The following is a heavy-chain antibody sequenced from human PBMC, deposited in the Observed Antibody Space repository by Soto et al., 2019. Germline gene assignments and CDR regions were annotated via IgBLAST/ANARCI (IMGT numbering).Heavy chain of an antibody. CDR3: ASSYDSTGYALGAFDI. D-gene: IGHD3-22*01. Sequence: PSETLSLTCTVSGGSISSGDYYWSWIRQPPGKGLEWIGYIYYSGSTYYNPSLKSRVTISVDTSKNQFSLKLSSVTAADTAVYYCASSYDSTGYALGAFDIWGQGTMVTVSS. CDR2: IYYSGST. J-gene: IGHJ3*02. V-gene: IGHV4-30-4*01. CDR1: GGSISSGDYY.